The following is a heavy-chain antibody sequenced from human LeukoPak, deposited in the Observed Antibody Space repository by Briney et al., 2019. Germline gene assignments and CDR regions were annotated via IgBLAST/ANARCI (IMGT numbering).Heavy chain of an antibody. V-gene: IGHV4-59*01. Sequence: PSETLSLTCTVFGGSINSYLWSWIRRPPGNGLEWIGYIYYSGSTIYNPSLTSRVTISVDTSKSQVSLKLSSVTAADTAVYYCARFAGDGSGSYYFDYWGQGTLVTVSS. CDR1: GGSINSYL. J-gene: IGHJ4*02. CDR3: ARFAGDGSGSYYFDY. CDR2: IYYSGST. D-gene: IGHD3-10*01.